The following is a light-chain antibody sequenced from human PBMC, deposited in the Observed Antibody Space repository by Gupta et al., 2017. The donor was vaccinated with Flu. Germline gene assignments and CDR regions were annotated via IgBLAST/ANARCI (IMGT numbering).Light chain of an antibody. CDR1: GSNIGGNT. V-gene: IGLV1-44*01. CDR2: SSN. Sequence: RVTISCSGSGSNIGGNTVDWYQQLPGTAPRLLISSSNRRPSGVPDRFSGSKSGTSASLAIGGLQSEDEADYYCAAWDDSLKWYVFGSGTKVSVL. J-gene: IGLJ1*01. CDR3: AAWDDSLKWYV.